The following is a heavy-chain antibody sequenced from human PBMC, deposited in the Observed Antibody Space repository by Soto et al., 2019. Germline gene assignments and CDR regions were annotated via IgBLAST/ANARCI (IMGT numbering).Heavy chain of an antibody. D-gene: IGHD6-13*01. CDR2: VKSDGSST. CDR1: GFTFSNAW. J-gene: IGHJ5*02. CDR3: ARASSRTSSSWYRAYNWFDP. Sequence: GGSLRLSCAASGFTFSNAWMHWVRQAPGKGLEWVSRVKSDGSSTSYADSVKGRFTISRDNAKSTLYLQMNSLRAEDTAVYYCARASSRTSSSWYRAYNWFDPWGQGTLVTVSS. V-gene: IGHV3-74*01.